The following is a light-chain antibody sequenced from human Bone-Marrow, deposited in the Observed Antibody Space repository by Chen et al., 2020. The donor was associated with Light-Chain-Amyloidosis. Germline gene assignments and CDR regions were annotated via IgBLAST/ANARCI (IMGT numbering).Light chain of an antibody. Sequence: QSALTLPASVSASPGQSITTSCTGTSSDVGGDNHVSWYQQHPGKAPKLMIYEVTTRPSWVPDRFSGSKSDNTASLTISGLQTEDEADYFCSSYTITNTLVFGSGTRVTVL. CDR1: SSDVGGDNH. J-gene: IGLJ1*01. CDR3: SSYTITNTLV. V-gene: IGLV2-14*01. CDR2: EVT.